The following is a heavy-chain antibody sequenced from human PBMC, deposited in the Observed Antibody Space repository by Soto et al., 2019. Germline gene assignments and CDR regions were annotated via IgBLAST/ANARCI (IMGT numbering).Heavy chain of an antibody. V-gene: IGHV1-18*01. CDR3: VRDEIAGAGAVDN. Sequence: QVQLVQSGGEVKKPGASVRVSCQASGYTFINHGISWVRQAPGQGLDWMGWISGYNAKTNYPQKMQGRVTITSDTSTRTAYMELRSLRSDDTAVYFCVRDEIAGAGAVDNWGQGTLVTVSS. D-gene: IGHD6-13*01. CDR2: ISGYNAKT. J-gene: IGHJ4*02. CDR1: GYTFINHG.